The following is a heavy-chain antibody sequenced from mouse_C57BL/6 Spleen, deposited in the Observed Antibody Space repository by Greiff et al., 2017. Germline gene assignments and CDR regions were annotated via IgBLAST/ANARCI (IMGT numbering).Heavy chain of an antibody. CDR2: ISGGGGNT. Sequence: EVQVVDSGGGLVKPGGSLKLSCAASGFTFSSYTMSWVRQTPEKRLEWVATISGGGGNTYYPDSVKGRFTISRDNAKNTLYLQMSSLRSEDTALYYCARHYDYDGFFDVWGTGTTVTVSS. V-gene: IGHV5-9*01. J-gene: IGHJ1*03. CDR1: GFTFSSYT. D-gene: IGHD2-4*01. CDR3: ARHYDYDGFFDV.